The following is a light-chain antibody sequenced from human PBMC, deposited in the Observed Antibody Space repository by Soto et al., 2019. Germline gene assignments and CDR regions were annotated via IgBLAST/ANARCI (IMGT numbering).Light chain of an antibody. Sequence: IQLTQSPSTLPASVGDRVTITCRASQSISNWLAWYQQKPGKVPKLLIFDASTLDSGVPSRFSGSGSGTEFTLTISSLQPDDFATYYCQQYNIYSTFGQGTRVEVK. CDR2: DAS. J-gene: IGKJ1*01. CDR1: QSISNW. V-gene: IGKV1-5*01. CDR3: QQYNIYST.